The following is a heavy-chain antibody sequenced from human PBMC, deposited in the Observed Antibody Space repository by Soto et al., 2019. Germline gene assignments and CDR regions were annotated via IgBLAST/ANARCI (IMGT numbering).Heavy chain of an antibody. J-gene: IGHJ6*02. D-gene: IGHD3-10*01. CDR3: ARGRFGVSITMVRGAQRGPYYYYYGMDV. CDR1: GGSFSCYY. CDR2: INYSGST. V-gene: IGHV4-34*01. Sequence: SETLSLTCAVYGGSFSCYYWSWIRQPPGKGLEWIGEINYSGSTNYNPSLKSRVTISVDTSKNQFSLKLSSVTAADTAVYYCARGRFGVSITMVRGAQRGPYYYYYGMDVWGQGTTVTVSS.